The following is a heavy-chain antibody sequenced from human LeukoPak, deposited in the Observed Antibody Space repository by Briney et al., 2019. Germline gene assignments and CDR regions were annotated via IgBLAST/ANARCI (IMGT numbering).Heavy chain of an antibody. CDR3: ARDRGDYYYYMDV. Sequence: SETLSLTCAVYGGSFSGYYWSWIRQPPGKGLEWIGEMNHSGSTNYNPSLKSRVTISVDTSKNQFSLKLSSVTAADTAVYYCARDRGDYYYYMDVWGKGTTVTVSS. J-gene: IGHJ6*03. D-gene: IGHD4-17*01. CDR1: GGSFSGYY. V-gene: IGHV4-34*01. CDR2: MNHSGST.